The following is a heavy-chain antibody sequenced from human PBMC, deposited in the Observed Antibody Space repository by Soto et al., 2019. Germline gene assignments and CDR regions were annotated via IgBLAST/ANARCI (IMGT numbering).Heavy chain of an antibody. CDR3: AKCGYRRFYKYNMDV. D-gene: IGHD5-18*01. Sequence: QSGGSLRLSCAASGFIFSTFGMHWVRQAPGKGLEWVAVISYDGSDKNYADSVKGRFTISRDNSMNTLYLQMNSLTTEDTAVYFCAKCGYRRFYKYNMDVWGPGTTVTVSS. J-gene: IGHJ6*03. CDR1: GFIFSTFG. V-gene: IGHV3-30*18. CDR2: ISYDGSDK.